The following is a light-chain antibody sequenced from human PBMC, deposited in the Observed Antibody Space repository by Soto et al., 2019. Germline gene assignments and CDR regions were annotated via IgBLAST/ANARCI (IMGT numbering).Light chain of an antibody. Sequence: DIQLTQSPSSLSASVGDRVTVTCRASQDIGSYLAWYQQKPGKAPKLLIYAASTLQSGVPSRFSGSGSGTDFTLTISCLQSEDFATYYCQQYYSYPRTFGQGTKVDI. J-gene: IGKJ1*01. CDR3: QQYYSYPRT. CDR2: AAS. V-gene: IGKV1-9*01. CDR1: QDIGSY.